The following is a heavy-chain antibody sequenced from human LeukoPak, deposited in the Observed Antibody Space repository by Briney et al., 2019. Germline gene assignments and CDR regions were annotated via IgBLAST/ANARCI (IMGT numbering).Heavy chain of an antibody. CDR3: ASVYSSTSWDY. Sequence: GESLKISCEGSGYSFTSYWIAWVRQMPGKGLEWMGIIYPGDSDTRYSPSFQGQVTISADKSISTAYLQWSSLKASDTAMYYCASVYSSTSWDYWGQGTLVTVSS. V-gene: IGHV5-51*01. CDR2: IYPGDSDT. CDR1: GYSFTSYW. J-gene: IGHJ4*02. D-gene: IGHD6-13*01.